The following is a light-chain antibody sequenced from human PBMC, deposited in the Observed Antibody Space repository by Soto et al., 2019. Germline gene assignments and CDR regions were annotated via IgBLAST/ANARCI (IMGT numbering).Light chain of an antibody. Sequence: DIQFTHSPSFLSASVVDRVTVSCRSSQDISTSLAWFQQKAGKVPQLLVYPASALQDGVPSRFSGSGAGTYFTLTINNLQAEDFATYYCQHLRTYPFSFGQGTKVDIK. J-gene: IGKJ2*03. CDR3: QHLRTYPFS. CDR1: QDISTS. CDR2: PAS. V-gene: IGKV1-9*01.